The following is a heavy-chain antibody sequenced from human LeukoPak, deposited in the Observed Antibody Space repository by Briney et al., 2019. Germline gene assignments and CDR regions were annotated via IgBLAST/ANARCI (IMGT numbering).Heavy chain of an antibody. CDR2: ISYDGSKT. J-gene: IGHJ4*02. CDR1: GFTFSSYG. CDR3: ARQHTSSWFFGFDF. D-gene: IGHD6-13*01. Sequence: GGSLRLSCAASGFTFSSYGMHWVRQAPGKGLEWVTFISYDGSKTYFTDSVKGRFTISRDYSKNTLFLLMNSLRAEDTAVYYCARQHTSSWFFGFDFWGQGTLVTDSS. V-gene: IGHV3-30*03.